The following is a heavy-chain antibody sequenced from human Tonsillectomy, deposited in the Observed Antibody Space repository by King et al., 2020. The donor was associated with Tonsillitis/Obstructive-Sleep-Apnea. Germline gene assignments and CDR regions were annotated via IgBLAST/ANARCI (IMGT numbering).Heavy chain of an antibody. J-gene: IGHJ6*02. V-gene: IGHV4-59*01. CDR1: GGSISSSY. D-gene: IGHD5-18*01. Sequence: VQLQESGPGLVKPSETLSLTCTVYGGSISSSYWSWIRQPLGKGLEWIGYIHYSGSTSYNPSLKSRVIISVDTSKNQFSLNLSSVTAADTAVYYCARGDSSDYYYGMDVWGQGTTVTVSS. CDR3: ARGDSSDYYYGMDV. CDR2: IHYSGST.